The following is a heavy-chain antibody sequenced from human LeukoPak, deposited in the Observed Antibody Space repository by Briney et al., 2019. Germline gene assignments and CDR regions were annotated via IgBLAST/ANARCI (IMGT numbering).Heavy chain of an antibody. D-gene: IGHD5-18*01. J-gene: IGHJ4*02. CDR3: ASLENTAMDHYFYY. CDR2: FYYSRSA. Sequence: PSETLSLTCTVSGGSDSSGHYHWSWIPQPPGKGLEWIGYFYYSRSAHSDPSLKSRHTIGENTSNNQHALKMSSVTAADTAVYYCASLENTAMDHYFYYWGQGTLVTVSS. CDR1: GGSDSSGHYH. V-gene: IGHV4-61*01.